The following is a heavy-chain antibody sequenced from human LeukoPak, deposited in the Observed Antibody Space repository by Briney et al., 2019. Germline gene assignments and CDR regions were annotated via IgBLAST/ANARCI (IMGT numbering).Heavy chain of an antibody. CDR1: GGSISSGGYY. CDR3: ARGVYGDYDSP. D-gene: IGHD4-17*01. J-gene: IGHJ5*02. V-gene: IGHV4-31*03. CDR2: IYYSGST. Sequence: SETLSLTCTVSGGSISSGGYYWSWIRQHPGKGLEWIGYIYYSGSTYYNPSLKSRVTISVDTSKNQFSLKLSSVTAADTAVYYCARGVYGDYDSPRGQGTLVTVSS.